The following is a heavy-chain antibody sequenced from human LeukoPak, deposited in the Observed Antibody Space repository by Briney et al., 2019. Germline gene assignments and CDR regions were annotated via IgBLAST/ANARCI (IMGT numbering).Heavy chain of an antibody. CDR3: VAAPPFDY. CDR2: ISGSGGST. D-gene: IGHD6-6*01. V-gene: IGHV3-23*01. CDR1: GFTFSSHS. J-gene: IGHJ4*02. Sequence: PGGSLRLSCAASGFTFSSHSMNWVRQAPGKGLEWVSAISGSGGSTYYADSVKGRFTISRDNSKNTLYLQMNSLRAEDTAVYYCVAAPPFDYWGQGTLVTVSS.